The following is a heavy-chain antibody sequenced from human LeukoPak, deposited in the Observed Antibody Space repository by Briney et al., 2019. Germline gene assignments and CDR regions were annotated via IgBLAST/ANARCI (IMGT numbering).Heavy chain of an antibody. V-gene: IGHV3-30*02. J-gene: IGHJ4*02. D-gene: IGHD2-2*01. CDR2: IRYDGSNK. Sequence: PGGSLRLSCAASGFTSSSYGMHWVRQAPGKGLEWVAFIRYDGSNKYYADSVKGRFTISRDNSKNTLYLQMNSLRAEDTAVYYCAKPRYQLPIFDYWGQGTQVTVSS. CDR1: GFTSSSYG. CDR3: AKPRYQLPIFDY.